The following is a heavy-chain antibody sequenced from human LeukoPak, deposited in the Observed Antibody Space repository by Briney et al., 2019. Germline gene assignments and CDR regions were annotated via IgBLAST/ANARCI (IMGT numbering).Heavy chain of an antibody. CDR2: IYYSGST. J-gene: IGHJ4*02. Sequence: SETLSLTCTVSGGSISSSSYYWGWIRQPPGKGLEWIGSIYYSGSTYYNPSLKSRVTISVDTSKNQFSLKLSSVTAADTAVYYCASPGSSGYYYLYDYWGQGTLVTVSS. V-gene: IGHV4-39*01. CDR1: GGSISSSSYY. D-gene: IGHD3-22*01. CDR3: ASPGSSGYYYLYDY.